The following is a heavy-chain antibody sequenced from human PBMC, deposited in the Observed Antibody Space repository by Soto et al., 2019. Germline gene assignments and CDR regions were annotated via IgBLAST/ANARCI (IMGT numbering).Heavy chain of an antibody. CDR3: ARTSAAGKYYYGMDV. CDR1: GYNFANYW. CDR2: IYPGDSDT. D-gene: IGHD6-13*01. V-gene: IGHV5-51*01. J-gene: IGHJ6*02. Sequence: PXXSLKISFKGSGYNFANYWICWVPQMPGKGLEWMGIIYPGDSDTRYSPSFQGQVTISADKSISTAYLQWSSLKASDTAMYYCARTSAAGKYYYGMDVWGQGTTVTVSS.